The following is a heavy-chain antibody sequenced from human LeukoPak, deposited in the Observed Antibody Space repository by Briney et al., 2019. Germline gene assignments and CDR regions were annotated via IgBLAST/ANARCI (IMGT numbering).Heavy chain of an antibody. CDR1: GFTFSSYS. V-gene: IGHV3-21*01. CDR2: ISSSSSYI. Sequence: MPGGSLRLSCAASGFTFSSYSMNWVRQAPGKGLEWVSSISSSSSYIYYADSVKGRFTISRDNAKNSLYLQMNSLRTEDTAMYYCAKQEYSNGWYNAFDIWGQGTKVTVSS. CDR3: AKQEYSNGWYNAFDI. D-gene: IGHD6-19*01. J-gene: IGHJ3*02.